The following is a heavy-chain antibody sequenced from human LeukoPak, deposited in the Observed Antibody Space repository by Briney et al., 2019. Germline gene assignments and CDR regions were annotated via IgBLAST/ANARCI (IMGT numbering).Heavy chain of an antibody. J-gene: IGHJ1*01. CDR3: ARGPLVVPVAISYFQH. CDR1: GYTFTSYY. V-gene: IGHV1-46*01. CDR2: INPSGGST. Sequence: ASVTVSCKASGYTFTSYYMHWVRQAPGQGLEWMGIINPSGGSTSYAQKFQGRVTMTRDTSTSTVYMELSSLRSEDTAVYYCARGPLVVPVAISYFQHWGQGTLVTVSS. D-gene: IGHD2-2*02.